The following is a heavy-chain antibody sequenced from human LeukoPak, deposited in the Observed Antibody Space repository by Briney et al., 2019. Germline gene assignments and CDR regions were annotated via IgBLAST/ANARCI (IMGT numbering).Heavy chain of an antibody. J-gene: IGHJ6*03. CDR2: IYTSGST. Sequence: SESLSLTCTVSGGSISSYYWSWIRQPPGKGLEWIGRIYTSGSTNYNPSLKSRVTMSVDTSKNQFSLKLSSVTAADTAVYYCARVLRYFVQPANNYYYYMDVWGKGTTVTVSS. CDR3: ARVLRYFVQPANNYYYYMDV. CDR1: GGSISSYY. V-gene: IGHV4-4*07. D-gene: IGHD3-9*01.